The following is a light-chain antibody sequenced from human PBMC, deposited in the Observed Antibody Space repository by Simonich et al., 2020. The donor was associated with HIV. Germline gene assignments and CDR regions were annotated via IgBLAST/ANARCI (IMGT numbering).Light chain of an antibody. J-gene: IGKJ4*01. CDR2: WAS. V-gene: IGKV4-1*01. CDR3: PLT. Sequence: DIVMTQSSDSLAVSLGERATNNCKSSQSVLHSSNNKNYLTWFQQKPGQPPKLLIYWASTRESGVPDRFSGSGSGTDFTLTISSLQAEDVAVYSTPLTFGGGTKVEIK. CDR1: QSVLHSSNNKNY.